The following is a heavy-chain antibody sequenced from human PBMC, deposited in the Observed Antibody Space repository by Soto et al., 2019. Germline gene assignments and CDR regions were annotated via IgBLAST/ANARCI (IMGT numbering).Heavy chain of an antibody. Sequence: ASVKVSCKASGGTFSSYAISWVRQAPGQGLEWMGGIIPIFGTANYAQKFQGRVTITADESTSTAYMELSSLRSEDTAVYYCARVMVEMAKTGHFSFDPWGQGTLVTVSS. CDR2: IIPIFGTA. J-gene: IGHJ5*02. D-gene: IGHD2-15*01. CDR3: ARVMVEMAKTGHFSFDP. V-gene: IGHV1-69*13. CDR1: GGTFSSYA.